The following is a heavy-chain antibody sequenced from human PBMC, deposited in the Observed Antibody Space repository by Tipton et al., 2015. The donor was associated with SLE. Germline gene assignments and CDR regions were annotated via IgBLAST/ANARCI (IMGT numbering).Heavy chain of an antibody. V-gene: IGHV4-38-2*01. CDR3: ARRISGGYDYFFDY. D-gene: IGHD5-12*01. J-gene: IGHJ4*02. CDR1: GYSISSDYY. CDR2: INDSGNT. Sequence: TLSLTCDVSGYSISSDYYWAWIRQPPGSGLEWIGSINDSGNTYYNPSLKSRVTISADTSKNQFSLKLNSVTAADTAVYYCARRISGGYDYFFDYWGQGTLVTVSS.